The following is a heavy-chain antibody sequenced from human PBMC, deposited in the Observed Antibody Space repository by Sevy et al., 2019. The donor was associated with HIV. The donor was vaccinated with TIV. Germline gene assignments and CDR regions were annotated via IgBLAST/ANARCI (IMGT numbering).Heavy chain of an antibody. Sequence: ASVKVSCKASGDTFSTYGLSWVRQAPGQGLEWMGGIIPIFGTPNYAQKFQGRVTIIADESASTAYMELSSLRSEDTALYYCAREGGVATTGDHGAFDIWGHGTLVTVSS. J-gene: IGHJ3*02. CDR1: GDTFSTYG. V-gene: IGHV1-69*13. D-gene: IGHD7-27*01. CDR3: AREGGVATTGDHGAFDI. CDR2: IIPIFGTP.